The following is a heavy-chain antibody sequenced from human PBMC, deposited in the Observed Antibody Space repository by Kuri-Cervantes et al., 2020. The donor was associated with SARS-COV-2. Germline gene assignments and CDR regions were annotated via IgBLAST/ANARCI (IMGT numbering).Heavy chain of an antibody. CDR3: ASGYITGTTVAYDP. Sequence: LRLSCAVSGYSISRSNWWGCIRQPPGKGLAWIGYIYYSGSTYYNPSLKSRVTMSVDTSKNQFSLKLSSVTAADTAVYYCASGYITGTTVAYDPWGQGTMVTVSS. D-gene: IGHD1-7*01. V-gene: IGHV4-28*01. J-gene: IGHJ5*02. CDR2: IYYSGST. CDR1: GYSISRSNW.